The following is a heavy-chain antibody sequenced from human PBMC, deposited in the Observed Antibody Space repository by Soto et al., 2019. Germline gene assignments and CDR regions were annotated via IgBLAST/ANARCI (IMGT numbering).Heavy chain of an antibody. J-gene: IGHJ4*02. V-gene: IGHV3-64*01. CDR3: ARGGYGYEYFDY. CDR2: ISRNGGST. CDR1: GFTFSSYA. D-gene: IGHD5-18*01. Sequence: PGGSLRLSCAASGFTFSSYAMHWVRQAPGKGLEYVSAISRNGGSTYYAKSVKGRFTITRDNSKNTLYLKKGSIRAEDMTVYYCARGGYGYEYFDYWGQGTLVTVSS.